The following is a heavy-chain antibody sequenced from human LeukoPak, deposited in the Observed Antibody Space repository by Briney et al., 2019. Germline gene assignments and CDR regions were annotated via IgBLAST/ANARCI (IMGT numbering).Heavy chain of an antibody. CDR2: ISAYNGNT. CDR3: ARVRTYYYDSSGYYFDY. Sequence: ASVKVSCKASGYTFTSYGISWVRQAPGQGLEWMGCISAYNGNTNYAQKLQGRVTMTTDTSTSTAYMELRSLRSDDTAVYYCARVRTYYYDSSGYYFDYWGQGTLVTVSS. J-gene: IGHJ4*02. V-gene: IGHV1-18*01. CDR1: GYTFTSYG. D-gene: IGHD3-22*01.